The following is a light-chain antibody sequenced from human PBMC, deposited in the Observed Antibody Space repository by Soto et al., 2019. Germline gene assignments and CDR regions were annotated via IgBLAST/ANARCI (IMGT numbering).Light chain of an antibody. CDR2: EVS. CDR3: SSYSSSSTHYV. V-gene: IGLV2-14*01. Sequence: QSVLTQPASVSGSPGQSITISCTGISGDIGFYKYVSWYQQHPVKAPKLLIYEVSIRPSGVSNRFSGSKSGNTASLTISGLQSEAEADYYCSSYSSSSTHYVFGTGTKVTVL. CDR1: SGDIGFYKY. J-gene: IGLJ1*01.